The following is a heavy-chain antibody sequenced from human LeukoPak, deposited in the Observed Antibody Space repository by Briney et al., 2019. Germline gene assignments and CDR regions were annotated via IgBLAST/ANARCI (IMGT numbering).Heavy chain of an antibody. Sequence: PGGSLRLSCAASGFTFSTYDIHWVRQAPGKGLEWVAFIQYDSYNKYYADSVKGRFTISRDNSKNTLYLQMNSLRAEDTAVYYCAKDGAAQRWGQGTLVTVSS. D-gene: IGHD2-15*01. J-gene: IGHJ4*02. CDR1: GFTFSTYD. CDR2: IQYDSYNK. CDR3: AKDGAAQR. V-gene: IGHV3-30*02.